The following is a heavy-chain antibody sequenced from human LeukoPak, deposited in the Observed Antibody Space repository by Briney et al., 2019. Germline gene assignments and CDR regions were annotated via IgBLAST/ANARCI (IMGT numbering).Heavy chain of an antibody. D-gene: IGHD1-26*01. CDR2: ISYSGNT. CDR3: ARERLGSSCMDV. CDR1: GGSISSGGYS. V-gene: IGHV4-30-4*07. J-gene: IGHJ6*03. Sequence: SETLSLTCAVSGGSISSGGYSWSWIRQPPGKGLEWIGYISYSGNTYYSPSLKSRLTISVDTSKNQFSLKLSSVTAADTAVYYCARERLGSSCMDVWGRGTTVIVSS.